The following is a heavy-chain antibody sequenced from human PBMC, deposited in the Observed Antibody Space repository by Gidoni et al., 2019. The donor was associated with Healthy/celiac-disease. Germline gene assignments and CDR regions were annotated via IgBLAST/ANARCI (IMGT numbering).Heavy chain of an antibody. CDR3: ARRRRYYGSGGYGMDV. J-gene: IGHJ6*02. CDR1: GYSFTRYW. Sequence: EVQLVQSGAEVKKPGESLRISCKGSGYSFTRYWISWVRQMPGKGLEWMVRIDPSDSYTTYSPSFQGHVTSSADKSISTAYLQWSSLKASDTAMYYCARRRRYYGSGGYGMDVWGQGTTVTVSS. D-gene: IGHD3-10*01. CDR2: IDPSDSYT. V-gene: IGHV5-10-1*03.